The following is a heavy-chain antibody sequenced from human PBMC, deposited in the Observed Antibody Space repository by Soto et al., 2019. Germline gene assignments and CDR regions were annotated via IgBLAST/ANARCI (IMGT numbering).Heavy chain of an antibody. Sequence: PSLTLSLTCTVSGCSIRGYYLSWIRQPPGKGLEWIGYMYKTGSTVYNPSFKSRVTISVDTSKNQFSLKLNSVTAADTAVYYCARDLWGYCGTDCYPLDVWGQGTTVT. D-gene: IGHD2-21*02. CDR2: MYKTGST. CDR3: ARDLWGYCGTDCYPLDV. V-gene: IGHV4-59*01. CDR1: GCSIRGYY. J-gene: IGHJ6*02.